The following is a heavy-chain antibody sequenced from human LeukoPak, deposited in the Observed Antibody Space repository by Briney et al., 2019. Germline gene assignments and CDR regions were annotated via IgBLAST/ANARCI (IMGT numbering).Heavy chain of an antibody. V-gene: IGHV4-39*07. J-gene: IGHJ4*02. CDR1: GGSVSSSHY. D-gene: IGHD5-12*01. CDR3: ASLWGSGSGPPKYYFDH. CDR2: IYYGGST. Sequence: PSETLSLTCTVSGGSVSSSHYWGWIRQPPGKGLEWIGSIYYGGSTYYNASLRSRVTTSVDTSKTQFSLKLSSVTAADMAVYYCASLWGSGSGPPKYYFDHWGQGTPVTVSS.